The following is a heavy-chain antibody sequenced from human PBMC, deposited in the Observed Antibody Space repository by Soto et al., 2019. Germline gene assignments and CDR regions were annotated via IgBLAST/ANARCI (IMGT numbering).Heavy chain of an antibody. CDR3: ASTYYDILTGPPEYYYYGMDV. J-gene: IGHJ6*02. D-gene: IGHD3-9*01. V-gene: IGHV1-69*01. CDR2: IIPIFGTA. Sequence: QVQLVQSGAEVKKPGSSVKVSCKASGGTFSSYAISWVRQAPGQGLEWMGGIIPIFGTANYAQKFQGRVTITADESTSTAYMELISMRSEDTAVYYCASTYYDILTGPPEYYYYGMDVWGQGTTVTVSS. CDR1: GGTFSSYA.